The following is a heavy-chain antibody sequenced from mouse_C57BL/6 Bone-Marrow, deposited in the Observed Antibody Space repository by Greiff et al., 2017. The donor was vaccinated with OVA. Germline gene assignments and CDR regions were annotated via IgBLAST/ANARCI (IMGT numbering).Heavy chain of an antibody. CDR3: ARNERIYYYGSYYAMDY. V-gene: IGHV1-22*01. Sequence: EVQLQESGPELVKPGASVKMSCKASGYTFTDYNMHWVKQSHGKSLEWIGYINPNNGGTSYNQKFKGKATLTVNKSSSTAYMELRSLTSEDSAVYYCARNERIYYYGSYYAMDYWGQGTSVTVSS. CDR1: GYTFTDYN. J-gene: IGHJ4*01. CDR2: INPNNGGT. D-gene: IGHD1-1*01.